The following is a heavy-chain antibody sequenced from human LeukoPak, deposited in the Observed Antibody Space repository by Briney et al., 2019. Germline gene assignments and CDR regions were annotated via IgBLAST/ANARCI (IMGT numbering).Heavy chain of an antibody. V-gene: IGHV1-69-2*01. CDR3: ATVQDGWFDP. CDR1: GYTFTDYY. CDR2: VDPEDGEP. Sequence: ASVKVSCKVSGYTFTDYYMHWVQQAPGKGLEWMGLVDPEDGEPIYAEKFQGRVTITADTSTDTAYMELSSLRSEDTAVYYCATVQDGWFDPWGQGTLVTVSS. J-gene: IGHJ5*02.